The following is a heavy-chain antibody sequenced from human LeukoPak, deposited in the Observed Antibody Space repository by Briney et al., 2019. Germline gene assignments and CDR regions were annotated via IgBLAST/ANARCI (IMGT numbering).Heavy chain of an antibody. CDR3: ARDPTAAGKGAWFDP. CDR2: IYYSGST. V-gene: IGHV4-39*02. Sequence: AETLSLTCTVSGGSISSSGYYRGWIRQPPGKGLEWIGSIYYSGSTYYNPSLKSRVTISVDTSKNQFSLKLSSVAAADTAVYYCARDPTAAGKGAWFDPWGQGTLVTVSS. D-gene: IGHD6-13*01. CDR1: GGSISSSGYY. J-gene: IGHJ5*02.